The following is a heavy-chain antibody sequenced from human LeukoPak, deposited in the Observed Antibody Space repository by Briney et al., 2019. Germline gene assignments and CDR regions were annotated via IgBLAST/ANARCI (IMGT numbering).Heavy chain of an antibody. CDR2: ITGSGGST. Sequence: PGGSLRLSCAASGFTFSSYGVHWVRQAPGKGLEWVSAITGSGGSTYYADSVEGRFTISRDNSKNTLHLQMSSLRAEDTAVYYCARRMMAVSGSVFDYWGQGALVTVSS. CDR3: ARRMMAVSGSVFDY. V-gene: IGHV3-23*01. D-gene: IGHD6-19*01. J-gene: IGHJ4*02. CDR1: GFTFSSYG.